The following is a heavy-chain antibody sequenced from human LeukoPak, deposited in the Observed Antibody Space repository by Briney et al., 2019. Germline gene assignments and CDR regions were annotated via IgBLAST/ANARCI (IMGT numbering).Heavy chain of an antibody. CDR1: GGSISSYY. CDR2: IYTSGST. CDR3: ARDSGYYYDSSGYYYYYYYMDV. Sequence: MTSETLSLTCTVSGGSISSYYWSWIRQPAGKGLEWIGRIYTSGSTNYNPSLKSRVTMSVDTSKNQFSLKLSSVTAADTAVYYCARDSGYYYDSSGYYYYYYYMDVWGKGTTVTISS. J-gene: IGHJ6*03. D-gene: IGHD3-22*01. V-gene: IGHV4-4*07.